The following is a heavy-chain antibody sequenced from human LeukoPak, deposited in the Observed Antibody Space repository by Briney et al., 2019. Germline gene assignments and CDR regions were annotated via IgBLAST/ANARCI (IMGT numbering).Heavy chain of an antibody. V-gene: IGHV3-30*18. Sequence: HPGGSLRLSCAASGFTFSSYGMHWVRQAPXXXXXXXAVISYDGXXKYYADSVKGRFTISRDNSKNTLYLQMNSLRAEDTAVYYCAKDGRITMIVVVGKDNYGMDVWGQGTTVTVSS. CDR1: GFTFSSYG. D-gene: IGHD3-22*01. J-gene: IGHJ6*02. CDR3: AKDGRITMIVVVGKDNYGMDV. CDR2: ISYDGXXK.